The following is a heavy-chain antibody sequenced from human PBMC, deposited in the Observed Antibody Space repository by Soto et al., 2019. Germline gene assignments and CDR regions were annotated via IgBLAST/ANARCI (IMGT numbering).Heavy chain of an antibody. J-gene: IGHJ3*02. D-gene: IGHD6-13*01. CDR1: GGSISSYY. CDR3: ARGRKHLVNHEAFEI. V-gene: IGHV4-59*01. CDR2: IYYSGST. Sequence: QVQLQESGPGLVKPSETLSLTCTVSGGSISSYYWSWIRQPPGKGLEWIGYIYYSGSTNYNPSLKXRXTLXVDTSKNQFSLKLSSVTAADTAVYYCARGRKHLVNHEAFEIWGQGTMVTVSS.